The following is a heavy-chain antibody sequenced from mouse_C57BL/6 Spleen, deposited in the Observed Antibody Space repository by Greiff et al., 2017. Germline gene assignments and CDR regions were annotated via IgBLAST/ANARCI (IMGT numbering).Heavy chain of an antibody. Sequence: DVKLVEPGPGMVKPSQSLSLTCTVTGYSITSGYDWHWIRHFPGNKLEWMGYISYSGSTNYNPSLKSRISITHDTSKNHFFLTLNSVTTEDTATYYCARDAYYFDYWGQGTTLTVSS. CDR2: ISYSGST. CDR3: ARDAYYFDY. V-gene: IGHV3-1*01. J-gene: IGHJ2*01. CDR1: GYSITSGYD.